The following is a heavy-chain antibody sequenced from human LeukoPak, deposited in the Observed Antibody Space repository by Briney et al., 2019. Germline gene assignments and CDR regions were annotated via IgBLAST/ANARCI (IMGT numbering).Heavy chain of an antibody. Sequence: PGGSLRLSCAASGFTFSTYGMSWVRQAPGKGLEWVSGISGSGGSTYYADSVKGRFTISRDNAKNSLYLQMNSLRGEDTALYYCARGGLIQRHAFDIWGQGTMVAVSS. J-gene: IGHJ3*02. CDR1: GFTFSTYG. CDR2: ISGSGGST. D-gene: IGHD1-1*01. V-gene: IGHV3-23*01. CDR3: ARGGLIQRHAFDI.